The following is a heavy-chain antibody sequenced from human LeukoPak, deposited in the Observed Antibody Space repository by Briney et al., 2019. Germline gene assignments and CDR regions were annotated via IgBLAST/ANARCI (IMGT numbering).Heavy chain of an antibody. Sequence: GGSLRLSCAASGFTVSSNYMSWVRQAPGKGLEWVANIKQDGSEKYYVDSVKGRFTISRDNAKNSLYLQMNSLRAEDTAVYYCASSPVAAAGRIDYWGQGTLVTVSS. D-gene: IGHD6-13*01. J-gene: IGHJ4*02. CDR1: GFTVSSNY. CDR3: ASSPVAAAGRIDY. V-gene: IGHV3-7*03. CDR2: IKQDGSEK.